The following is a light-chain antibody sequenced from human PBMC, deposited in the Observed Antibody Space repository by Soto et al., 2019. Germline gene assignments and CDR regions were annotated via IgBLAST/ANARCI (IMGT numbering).Light chain of an antibody. V-gene: IGLV2-14*01. J-gene: IGLJ1*01. CDR1: SSDVGGYNY. CDR3: SSYTGSSTPYV. Sequence: QSALTQPASVSGSPGQSITISCTGTSSDVGGYNYVSWYQQHPGKAPKLMIYEVSNRPSGVSNRFSGSKSGNTASLTISGLQAEDEADYCSSYTGSSTPYVFGTGTQLTVL. CDR2: EVS.